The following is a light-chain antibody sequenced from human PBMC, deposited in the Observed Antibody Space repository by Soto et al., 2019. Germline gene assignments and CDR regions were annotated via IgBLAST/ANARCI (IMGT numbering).Light chain of an antibody. CDR1: QSGNSNY. Sequence: EIVLTQSPGTLSLSPGERATLSCRASQSGNSNYLAWFQQQPGQAPRLLIFGASNRATGIPDRFSGSGSGTDFTLTISRLDPEDFAMYYCQQYGSSPFTFGPGTKVDIK. J-gene: IGKJ3*01. CDR3: QQYGSSPFT. CDR2: GAS. V-gene: IGKV3-20*01.